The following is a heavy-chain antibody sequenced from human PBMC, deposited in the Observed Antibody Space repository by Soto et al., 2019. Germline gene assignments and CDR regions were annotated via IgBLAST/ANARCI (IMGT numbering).Heavy chain of an antibody. V-gene: IGHV1-69*13. CDR2: IIPIFGTA. Sequence: SVKVSCKASGGPFSSYAISWVRQAPGQGLEWMGGIIPIFGTANYAQKFQGSVTITADESTSTDYMELRSLRAEDTAVYYCARNWESEGYFDYWGQGTVVTVSS. D-gene: IGHD7-27*01. CDR3: ARNWESEGYFDY. J-gene: IGHJ4*02. CDR1: GGPFSSYA.